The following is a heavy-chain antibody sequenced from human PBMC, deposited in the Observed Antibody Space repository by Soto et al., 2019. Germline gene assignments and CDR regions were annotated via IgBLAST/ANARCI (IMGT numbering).Heavy chain of an antibody. J-gene: IGHJ5*02. CDR3: AKVALGPSAARPENWFDP. Sequence: GGSLRLSCEASGFTFRNYDMHWVRQGTGKGLEWVSGISGGSTYYADSVKGRFTISRDNSKNTLYLQMNSLRAEDTAVYYCAKVALGPSAARPENWFDPWGQGTLVTVSS. D-gene: IGHD6-6*01. CDR1: GFTFRNYD. V-gene: IGHV3-23*01. CDR2: ISGGST.